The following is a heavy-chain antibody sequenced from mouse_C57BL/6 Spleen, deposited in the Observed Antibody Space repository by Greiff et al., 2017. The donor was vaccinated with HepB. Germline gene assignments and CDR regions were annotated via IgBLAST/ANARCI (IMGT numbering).Heavy chain of an antibody. J-gene: IGHJ2*01. CDR1: GYTFTSYW. D-gene: IGHD1-1*01. CDR3: ARRGGLLHYFDY. CDR2: IHPNSGST. Sequence: VQLQQPGAELVKPGASVKLSCKASGYTFTSYWMHWVKQRPGQGLEWIGMIHPNSGSTNYNEKFKSKTTLTVDKSSSTAYMQLSSLTSEDSAVYYCARRGGLLHYFDYWGQGTTLTVSS. V-gene: IGHV1-64*01.